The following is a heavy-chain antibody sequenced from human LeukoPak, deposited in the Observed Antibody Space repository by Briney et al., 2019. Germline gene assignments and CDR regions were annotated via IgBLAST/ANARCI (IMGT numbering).Heavy chain of an antibody. CDR1: GFTFSSYG. CDR3: AELGITMIGGV. D-gene: IGHD3-10*02. V-gene: IGHV3-30*12. Sequence: GGSLRLSCAASGFTFSSYGMHWVRQAPGKGLEWVAIISYDGSNEYYADSVKGRFTISRDNAKNSLYLQMNSLRAEDTAVYYCAELGITMIGGVWGKGTTVTISS. J-gene: IGHJ6*04. CDR2: ISYDGSNE.